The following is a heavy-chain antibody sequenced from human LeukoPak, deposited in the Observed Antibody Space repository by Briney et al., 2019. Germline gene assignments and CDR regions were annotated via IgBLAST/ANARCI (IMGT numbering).Heavy chain of an antibody. CDR2: IYYSGST. J-gene: IGHJ3*02. CDR1: GGSVSSGSYY. Sequence: SETLSVTCTVSGGSVSSGSYYWSWIRQPPGKGLEWIGYIYYSGSTNYNPSLKSRVTISVDTSKNQFSLKLSSVTAADTAVYYCARRGTAMAQGAFDIWGQGTMVTVSS. CDR3: ARRGTAMAQGAFDI. D-gene: IGHD5-18*01. V-gene: IGHV4-61*01.